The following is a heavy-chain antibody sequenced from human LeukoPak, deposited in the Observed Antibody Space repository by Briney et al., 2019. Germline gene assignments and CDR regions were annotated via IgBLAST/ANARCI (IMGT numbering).Heavy chain of an antibody. CDR3: ARSGGAMVTLFDY. D-gene: IGHD5-18*01. J-gene: IGHJ4*02. Sequence: PSETLSLTCAVYGGSFSGYYWSWIRQPPGKGLEWIGEINHSGSTNYNPSLKSRVTISVDTSKNQFSLKPSSVTAADTAVYYCARSGGAMVTLFDYWGQGTLVTVSS. CDR1: GGSFSGYY. V-gene: IGHV4-34*01. CDR2: INHSGST.